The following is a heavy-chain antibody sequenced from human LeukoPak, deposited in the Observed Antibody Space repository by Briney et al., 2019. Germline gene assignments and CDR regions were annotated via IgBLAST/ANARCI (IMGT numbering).Heavy chain of an antibody. Sequence: GGSLRLSCVASGFIFGNYAISWVRQAPARELEWVSSLRGDGETFYADSVKGRFTLSRDESRNTVYLHLNILRVEDTAIYYCAKASWVSTADAVLWGQGTVVTVT. CDR2: LRGDGET. V-gene: IGHV3-23*01. CDR3: AKASWVSTADAVL. D-gene: IGHD3-16*01. CDR1: GFIFGNYA. J-gene: IGHJ4*02.